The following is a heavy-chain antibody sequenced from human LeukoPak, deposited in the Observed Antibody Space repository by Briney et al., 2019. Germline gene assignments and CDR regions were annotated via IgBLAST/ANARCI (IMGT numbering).Heavy chain of an antibody. D-gene: IGHD4-17*01. CDR3: AKSKSDNDYGDPDAFDI. CDR1: GFTFSSYA. J-gene: IGHJ3*02. V-gene: IGHV3-23*01. CDR2: ISGSGGST. Sequence: PGGSLRLSCAASGFTFSSYAMSWVRQAPGKGLEWVSAISGSGGSTYYADSVKGRFTISRDNSKNTLYLQMNSLRAEDTAVYYCAKSKSDNDYGDPDAFDIWGQGTMVTASS.